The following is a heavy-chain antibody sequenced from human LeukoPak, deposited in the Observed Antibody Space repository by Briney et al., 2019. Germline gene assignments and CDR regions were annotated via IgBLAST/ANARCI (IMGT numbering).Heavy chain of an antibody. CDR2: IFYSGST. J-gene: IGHJ5*02. V-gene: IGHV4-39*07. CDR3: ASYWELEGDNWFDP. Sequence: PSETLSLTCTVSGGSISTSNYYWGWIRQPPGKGLEWIGNIFYSGSTYYGPSLKSRLTISLDTSRNQFSLKLNSVTAADTAVYYCASYWELEGDNWFDPWGQGTLVTVSS. D-gene: IGHD1-26*01. CDR1: GGSISTSNYY.